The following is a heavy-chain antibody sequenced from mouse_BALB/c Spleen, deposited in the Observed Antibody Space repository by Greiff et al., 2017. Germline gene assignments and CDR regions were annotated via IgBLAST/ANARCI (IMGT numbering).Heavy chain of an antibody. V-gene: IGHV2-9*02. CDR3: ARVLLSSAMDY. J-gene: IGHJ4*01. CDR2: IWAGGST. Sequence: QVQLQQSGPGLVAPSQSLSITCTVSGFSLTSYGVHWVRQPPGKGLEWLGVIWAGGSTNYNSALMSRLSISKDNSKSQVFLKMNSLQTDDTAMYYSARVLLSSAMDYWGQGTSVTVSS. CDR1: GFSLTSYG. D-gene: IGHD2-1*01.